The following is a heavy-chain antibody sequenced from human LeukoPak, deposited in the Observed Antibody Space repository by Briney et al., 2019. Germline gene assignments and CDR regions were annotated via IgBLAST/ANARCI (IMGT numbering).Heavy chain of an antibody. J-gene: IGHJ4*02. D-gene: IGHD1-7*01. Sequence: GGSLRLSCAASGFTFSSYEMNWVRQAPGKGLEWVSYISSSGSTIYYADSVKGRSTISRDNAKNSLYLQMNSLRAEDTAVYYCARGHGWNSEYWGQGTLVTVSS. CDR1: GFTFSSYE. CDR3: ARGHGWNSEY. V-gene: IGHV3-48*03. CDR2: ISSSGSTI.